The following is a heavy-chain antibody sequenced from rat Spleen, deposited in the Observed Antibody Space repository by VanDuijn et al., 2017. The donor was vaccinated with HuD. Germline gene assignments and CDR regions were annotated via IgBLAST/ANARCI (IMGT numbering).Heavy chain of an antibody. CDR3: TRMYTTDYYYYVMEA. D-gene: IGHD1-6*01. CDR1: GFTFSDYN. CDR2: ISYDGSST. V-gene: IGHV5-7*01. Sequence: EVRLVESGGGLVRPGRSLKLSCAVSGFTFSDYNMAWVRQAPKKGLEWVATISYDGSSTYYRDSVKGRFSISRDNAKSTLYLQMDSLRSEDTATYYCTRMYTTDYYYYVMEAWGQGASVTVSS. J-gene: IGHJ4*01.